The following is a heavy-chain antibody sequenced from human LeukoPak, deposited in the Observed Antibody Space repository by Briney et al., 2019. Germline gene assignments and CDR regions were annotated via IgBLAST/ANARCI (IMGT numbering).Heavy chain of an antibody. CDR1: GYTFTGYY. V-gene: IGHV1-2*02. J-gene: IGHJ4*02. Sequence: ASVKVSCKASGYTFTGYYMHWVRQAPGQGLEWMGWINPNSGGTNYAQKFQGRVTMTRDTPISTAYMELSRLRSDDTAVYYCARATLRYFDWLLGFDYWGQGALVTVSS. CDR3: ARATLRYFDWLLGFDY. D-gene: IGHD3-9*01. CDR2: INPNSGGT.